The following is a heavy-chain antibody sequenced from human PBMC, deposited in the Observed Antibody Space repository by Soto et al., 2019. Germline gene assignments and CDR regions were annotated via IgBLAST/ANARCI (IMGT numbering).Heavy chain of an antibody. V-gene: IGHV1-69*01. CDR2: IIPTFGTP. D-gene: IGHD6-6*01. J-gene: IGHJ4*02. CDR1: GGTFSSYV. CDR3: AGDVSEYNCSADY. Sequence: QVQLVQSGAEVKKPGSSVKVSCKASGGTFSSYVINWVRQAPGQGLEWMGGIIPTFGTPNYAQKFQGRVTITADGSTSTAYMELSSLRSEDTAVYYCAGDVSEYNCSADYWGQGTLVTVSS.